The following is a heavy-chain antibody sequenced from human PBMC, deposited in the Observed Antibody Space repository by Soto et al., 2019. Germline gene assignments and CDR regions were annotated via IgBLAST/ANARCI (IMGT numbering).Heavy chain of an antibody. CDR3: ARGYCISTSCYAHYYYGMDV. Sequence: QVQLVQSGAEVKKPGSSVKVSCKASGGTFSSYAISWVRQAPGQGLEWMGGIIPIFGTANYAQKFQGRVTITADESTSTAYRELSSLRSEDTAVYYCARGYCISTSCYAHYYYGMDVWGQGTTVTVSS. CDR2: IIPIFGTA. CDR1: GGTFSSYA. J-gene: IGHJ6*02. D-gene: IGHD2-2*01. V-gene: IGHV1-69*12.